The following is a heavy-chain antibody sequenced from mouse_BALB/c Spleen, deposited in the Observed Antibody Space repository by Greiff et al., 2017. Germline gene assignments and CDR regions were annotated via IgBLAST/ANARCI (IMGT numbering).Heavy chain of an antibody. CDR1: GYTFTSYW. CDR2: INPGNGRT. V-gene: IGHV1S81*02. J-gene: IGHJ4*01. Sequence: QVQLQQPGAELVKPGASVKLSCKASGYTFTSYWMHWVKQRPGQGLEWIGAINPGNGRTNYTEKFKSKATLTVDKSSSTAYMQLSSLTSEDSAVYYCARETMDYWGQGTSVTVSS. CDR3: ARETMDY.